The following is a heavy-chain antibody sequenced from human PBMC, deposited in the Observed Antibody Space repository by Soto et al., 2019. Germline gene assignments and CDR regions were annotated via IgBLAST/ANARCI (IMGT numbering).Heavy chain of an antibody. Sequence: PSETLSLTCTVSGGSISSGGYYWSWIRQHPGKGLEWIGYIYYSGNTYYNPSLKSRVTISEDTSKNLFSLKLSSVTAADTAVYYCARATYYYDSSGYSDRVLDYWGQGTLVTVSS. V-gene: IGHV4-31*03. J-gene: IGHJ4*02. D-gene: IGHD3-22*01. CDR2: IYYSGNT. CDR1: GGSISSGGYY. CDR3: ARATYYYDSSGYSDRVLDY.